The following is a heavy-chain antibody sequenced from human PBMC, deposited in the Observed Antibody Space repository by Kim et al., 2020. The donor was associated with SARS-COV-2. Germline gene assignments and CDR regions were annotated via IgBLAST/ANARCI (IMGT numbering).Heavy chain of an antibody. V-gene: IGHV3-49*04. CDR3: TRDNDGGDPYYYYYYGMDV. CDR2: IRSKAYGGTT. Sequence: GGSLRLSCTASGFTFGDYAMSWVRQAPGKGLEWVGFIRSKAYGGTTEYAASVNGRFTISRDDSKSIAYLQMNSLKTEDTAVYYCTRDNDGGDPYYYYYYGMDVWGQGTTVTVSS. J-gene: IGHJ6*02. CDR1: GFTFGDYA. D-gene: IGHD2-21*02.